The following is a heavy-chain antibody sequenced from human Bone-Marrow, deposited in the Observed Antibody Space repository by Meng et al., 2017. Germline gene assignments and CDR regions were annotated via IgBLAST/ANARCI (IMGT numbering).Heavy chain of an antibody. V-gene: IGHV3-23*01. J-gene: IGHJ4*02. Sequence: GESLKISCAASGFTFSSYAMSWVRQAPGKGLEWVSAISGSGGSTYYADSVKGRFTISRDNSKNTLYLQINSLRAEDTAVYYCAKWQYYYDSSGYNGADYWGQGTLVTVSS. CDR2: ISGSGGST. CDR3: AKWQYYYDSSGYNGADY. D-gene: IGHD3-22*01. CDR1: GFTFSSYA.